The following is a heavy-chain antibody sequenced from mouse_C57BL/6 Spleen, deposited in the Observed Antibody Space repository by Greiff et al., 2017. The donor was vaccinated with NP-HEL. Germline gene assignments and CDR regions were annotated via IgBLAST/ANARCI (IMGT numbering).Heavy chain of an antibody. D-gene: IGHD2-5*01. CDR1: GYSITSGYY. J-gene: IGHJ1*03. Sequence: EVHLVESGPGLVKPSQSLSLTCSVTGYSITSGYYWNWIRQFPGNKLEWMGYISYDGSNNYNPSLKNRISITRDTTKNQFFLKLNSVTTEDTATYYCAREGAYSNYWYFDVWGTGTTVTVSS. CDR3: AREGAYSNYWYFDV. V-gene: IGHV3-6*01. CDR2: ISYDGSN.